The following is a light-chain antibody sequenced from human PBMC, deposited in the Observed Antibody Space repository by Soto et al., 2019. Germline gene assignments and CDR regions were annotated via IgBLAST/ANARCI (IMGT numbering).Light chain of an antibody. V-gene: IGKV3-20*01. CDR1: QGVSSSY. CDR2: GAS. Sequence: IVLTPSPGTLSLSPRERAHPSCRASQGVSSSYLAWYQQKPGPAPRLLIYGASSRAPGIPDRFSGSGSGTDFTLSISRLEPEDFAVYYCQQYGSSGTFGQGTKVDIK. J-gene: IGKJ1*01. CDR3: QQYGSSGT.